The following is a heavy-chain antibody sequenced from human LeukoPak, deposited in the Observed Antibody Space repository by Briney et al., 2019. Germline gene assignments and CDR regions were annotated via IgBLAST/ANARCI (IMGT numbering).Heavy chain of an antibody. V-gene: IGHV3-23*01. CDR3: AKTPTYYDILTGYYTGNYFDY. D-gene: IGHD3-9*01. J-gene: IGHJ4*02. CDR2: ISGSGGST. CDR1: GFTFSSYA. Sequence: GGSQRLSCAASGFTFSSYAMSWVRQAPGKGLEWVSAISGSGGSTYYADSVKGRFTISRDNSKNTLYLQMNSLRAEDTAVYYCAKTPTYYDILTGYYTGNYFDYWGQGTLVTVSS.